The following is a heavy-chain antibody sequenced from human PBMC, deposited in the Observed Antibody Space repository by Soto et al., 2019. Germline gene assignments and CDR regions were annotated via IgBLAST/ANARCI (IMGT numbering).Heavy chain of an antibody. CDR1: GFTFSSYG. CDR2: IWYDGSNK. D-gene: IGHD2-2*01. V-gene: IGHV3-33*01. Sequence: QVQLVESGGGVVQPGRSLRLSCAASGFTFSSYGMHWVRQAPGKGLEWVAVIWYDGSNKYYADSVKGRFTISRDNSKNTLDLQMNSLRAEDTAVYYCARDDTDIVLVPAAMEDYYYGMDVWGQGTTVTVSS. J-gene: IGHJ6*02. CDR3: ARDDTDIVLVPAAMEDYYYGMDV.